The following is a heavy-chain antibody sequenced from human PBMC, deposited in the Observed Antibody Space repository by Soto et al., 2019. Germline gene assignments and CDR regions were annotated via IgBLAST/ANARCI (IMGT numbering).Heavy chain of an antibody. D-gene: IGHD3-16*02. CDR1: GFTFSSYG. CDR2: IGYNGGNK. J-gene: IGHJ6*03. Sequence: PGGSLRLSCAASGFTFSSYGMHWVRQAPGKGLEWVAVIGYNGGNKYYADSVKGRFTLSRDNSKNTLYLQMNSLRAEDTALYYCAKNAPAPRPSSLWSSYQNVGAYYYMDAWGKGTTVTVSS. V-gene: IGHV3-33*06. CDR3: AKNAPAPRPSSLWSSYQNVGAYYYMDA.